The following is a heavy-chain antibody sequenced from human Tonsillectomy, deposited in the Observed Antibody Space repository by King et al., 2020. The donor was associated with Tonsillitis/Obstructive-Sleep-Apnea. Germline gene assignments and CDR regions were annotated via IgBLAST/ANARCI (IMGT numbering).Heavy chain of an antibody. D-gene: IGHD3-3*01. CDR2: IYHSGST. Sequence: QLQESGPGLVKPSQTLSLTCSVSGGSISSRNHYWTWIRQHPGKGLEWIGNIYHSGSTYYNPSLKSRIIISLDTSKNQFSLRLNSVTAADTAVYYCAKERGGHFDFWCGSVYGMDVWGQGTTVTVSS. CDR3: AKERGGHFDFWCGSVYGMDV. CDR1: GGSISSRNHY. J-gene: IGHJ6*02. V-gene: IGHV4-31*03.